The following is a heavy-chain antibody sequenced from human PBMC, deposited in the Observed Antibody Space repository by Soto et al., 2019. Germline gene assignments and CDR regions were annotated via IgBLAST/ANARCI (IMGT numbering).Heavy chain of an antibody. V-gene: IGHV4-4*02. Sequence: PSETLSLTCTVSNGSMTSSLWWSWVRQSPGKGLGWIGEVAQSGYTSYNPSLKSRLTISQDKSRNQFSLRLTSVTAADTAVYYCARNRYGGYDFDSWGQGTLVTVSS. CDR1: NGSMTSSLW. CDR2: VAQSGYT. CDR3: ARNRYGGYDFDS. D-gene: IGHD5-12*01. J-gene: IGHJ4*02.